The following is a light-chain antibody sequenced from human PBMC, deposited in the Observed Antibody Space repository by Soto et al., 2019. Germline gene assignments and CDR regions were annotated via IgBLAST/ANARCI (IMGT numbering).Light chain of an antibody. CDR1: QSIDRY. J-gene: IGKJ2*01. V-gene: IGKV1-39*01. CDR2: AAS. Sequence: DIQMTQSPSSLSASVGDTVTITCRASQSIDRYLNWYQQKPGKAPKLLIYAASILESGVPSRFSGIGSGTDFALTISSLQPEDSVIYYCQQSFNSPYTFGQGTKVEIK. CDR3: QQSFNSPYT.